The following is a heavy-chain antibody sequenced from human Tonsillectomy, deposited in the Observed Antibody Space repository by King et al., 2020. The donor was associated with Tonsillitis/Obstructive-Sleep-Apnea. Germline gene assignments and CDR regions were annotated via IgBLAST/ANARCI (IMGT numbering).Heavy chain of an antibody. Sequence: VQLVESGGGVVQPGRSLRLSCAASGFTFSTYGMNWVRQAPGKGLEWVAVIWYDGSNKYYADSVKGRFTISRDNSKNMLYLQMNSLRAEETAVYYCARATVLTAGFDPSGQGTLVTASS. D-gene: IGHD4-23*01. V-gene: IGHV3-33*01. J-gene: IGHJ5*02. CDR3: ARATVLTAGFDP. CDR1: GFTFSTYG. CDR2: IWYDGSNK.